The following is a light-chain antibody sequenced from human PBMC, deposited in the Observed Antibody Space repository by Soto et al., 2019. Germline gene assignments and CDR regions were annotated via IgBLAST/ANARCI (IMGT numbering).Light chain of an antibody. J-gene: IGLJ2*01. CDR2: EGS. Sequence: QSVLTQPASVSGSPGQSITISCTGTSSDVGSYNLVSWYQQHPGKAPKLMIYEGSKRPSGVSNRFSGSKSGNTASLTISGLQAEDEADYYCCSYAGSGPIFGGGTKLTVL. CDR3: CSYAGSGPI. V-gene: IGLV2-23*01. CDR1: SSDVGSYNL.